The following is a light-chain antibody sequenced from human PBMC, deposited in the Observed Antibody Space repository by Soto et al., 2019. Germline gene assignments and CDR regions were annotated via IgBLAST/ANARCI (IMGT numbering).Light chain of an antibody. Sequence: QSVLTQPASVSGSPGQSITISCTGTSSDVGGYNYVSWYQQHPGKAPKLMISDVSSRPSGISNRFSGSKSGNTASLTISGLQAEDEAEYYCSSYTSSSTRVLFGGGTKLTVL. V-gene: IGLV2-14*03. CDR2: DVS. J-gene: IGLJ2*01. CDR1: SSDVGGYNY. CDR3: SSYTSSSTRVL.